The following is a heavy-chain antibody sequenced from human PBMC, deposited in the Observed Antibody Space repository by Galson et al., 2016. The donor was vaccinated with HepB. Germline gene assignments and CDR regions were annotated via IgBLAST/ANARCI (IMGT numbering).Heavy chain of an antibody. J-gene: IGHJ3*02. CDR2: INHSGTT. V-gene: IGHV4-31*03. Sequence: TLSLTCSVSAGSISSGGYYWSWLRQHPGKGLEWIGDINHSGTTYYNPSLCSRAAISVDTSTNQFSLEVSSVTAADTAVYYCARVSGNAFDIWGHGTMVTVSS. CDR1: AGSISSGGYY. CDR3: ARVSGNAFDI.